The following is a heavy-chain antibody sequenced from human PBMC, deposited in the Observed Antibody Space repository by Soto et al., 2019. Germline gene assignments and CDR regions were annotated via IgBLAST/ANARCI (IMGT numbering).Heavy chain of an antibody. CDR1: GGSFSGYY. D-gene: IGHD3-9*01. Sequence: QVQLQQWGAGLLKPSETLSLTCAVYGGSFSGYYWSWIRQPPGKGLEWIGEINHSGSTNYNPSLKSRVTISVDTSKNQFSLKLSSVTAADTAVYYCAREGLLRYFDWLPNNWFDPCGQGTLVTVSS. J-gene: IGHJ5*02. CDR2: INHSGST. CDR3: AREGLLRYFDWLPNNWFDP. V-gene: IGHV4-34*01.